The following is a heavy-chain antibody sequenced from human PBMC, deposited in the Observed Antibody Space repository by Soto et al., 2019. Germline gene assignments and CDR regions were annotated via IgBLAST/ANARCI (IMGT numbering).Heavy chain of an antibody. Sequence: QVQLVESGGGVVRPGTSLRLSCAASGFTFNTYPMHWFARAPGKGLEWVAVISSDGSVKFYADSVKGRFTISRDNSKNTLYLQMNSLRTEDTAVYYCARKEGHCYVGSCYGDYWGQGTLVTVSS. CDR2: ISSDGSVK. D-gene: IGHD2-15*01. V-gene: IGHV3-30*03. J-gene: IGHJ4*02. CDR3: ARKEGHCYVGSCYGDY. CDR1: GFTFNTYP.